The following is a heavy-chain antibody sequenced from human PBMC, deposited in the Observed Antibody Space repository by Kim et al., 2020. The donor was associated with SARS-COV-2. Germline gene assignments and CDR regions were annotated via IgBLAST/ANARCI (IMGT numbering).Heavy chain of an antibody. J-gene: IGHJ4*02. Sequence: TYYADSVKARFTVSRNNSSNSLFLQMTSLRAEDTALYYCARQPPSAASGVWGQGTLVTVSS. CDR2: T. D-gene: IGHD2-2*01. V-gene: IGHV3-23*01. CDR3: ARQPPSAASGV.